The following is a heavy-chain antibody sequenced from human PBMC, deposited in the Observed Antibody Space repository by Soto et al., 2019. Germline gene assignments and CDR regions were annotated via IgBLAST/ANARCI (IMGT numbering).Heavy chain of an antibody. CDR3: ARHYGRAFDI. V-gene: IGHV4-34*01. D-gene: IGHD4-17*01. Sequence: QVQLQEWGAGLLKPSETLSLTCSVYGGSVSGYFWSWIRQPPGRGLEWLGQIYYSGRTSYKPSLKIRLSISVDTSKSQLSLKRTSVTAADTAVYYCARHYGRAFDIWGQGTMVTVSS. CDR2: IYYSGRT. J-gene: IGHJ3*02. CDR1: GGSVSGYF.